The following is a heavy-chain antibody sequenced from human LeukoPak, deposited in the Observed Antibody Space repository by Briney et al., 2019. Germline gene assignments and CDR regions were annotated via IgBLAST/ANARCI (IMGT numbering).Heavy chain of an antibody. CDR2: ISDSGGDT. Sequence: GGSLRLSCAASGFTFRSSAMTWVRQAPGKWLEWASAISDSGGDTIYTDSVKDRFTISRDNAKNMLYLQMSSLRAEDTAVYYCAKGGSYGPLDFWGQGTLVTVSS. D-gene: IGHD1-26*01. V-gene: IGHV3-23*01. CDR1: GFTFRSSA. J-gene: IGHJ4*02. CDR3: AKGGSYGPLDF.